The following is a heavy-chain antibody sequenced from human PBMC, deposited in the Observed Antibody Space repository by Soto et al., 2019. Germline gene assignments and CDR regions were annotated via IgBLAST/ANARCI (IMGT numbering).Heavy chain of an antibody. CDR3: ARVAVTTTAEFDY. D-gene: IGHD4-17*01. CDR1: GGSISSGGYS. J-gene: IGHJ4*02. V-gene: IGHV4-30-2*01. CDR2: IYHSGST. Sequence: SETLSLTCAVSGGSISSGGYSWSWIRQPPGKGLEWIGYIYHSGSTYYNPSLKSRVTISVDRSKNQFSLKLSSVTAADTAVYYCARVAVTTTAEFDYWGQGTLVTVSS.